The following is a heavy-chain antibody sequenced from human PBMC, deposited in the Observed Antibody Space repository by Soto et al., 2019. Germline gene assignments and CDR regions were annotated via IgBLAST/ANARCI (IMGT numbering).Heavy chain of an antibody. J-gene: IGHJ3*02. CDR3: ARGGHIVVVYDAFDI. CDR2: INHSGST. V-gene: IGHV4-34*01. CDR1: GGSFSGYY. D-gene: IGHD2-21*01. Sequence: QVQLQQWGAGLLKPSETLSLTCAVYGGSFSGYYWSWIRQPPGKGLEWIGEINHSGSTNYNPSLKSRVTISVDTSKNQFSLKLSSVTAADTAVYYCARGGHIVVVYDAFDIWGQGTMVTVSS.